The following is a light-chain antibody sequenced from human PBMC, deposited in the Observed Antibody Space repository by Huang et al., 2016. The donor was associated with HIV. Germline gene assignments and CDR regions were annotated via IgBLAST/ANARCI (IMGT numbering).Light chain of an antibody. Sequence: DMQVTQSPSSLSASVGDRVTITCRASQNIDNYLNWYQQKPGKAPKLLIYAASNLQIGVSSRFSGRRSGTDFTLTISRLQREDFATYYCQQSSRTPYTFGQGTRLEIK. CDR1: QNIDNY. CDR3: QQSSRTPYT. J-gene: IGKJ2*01. CDR2: AAS. V-gene: IGKV1-39*01.